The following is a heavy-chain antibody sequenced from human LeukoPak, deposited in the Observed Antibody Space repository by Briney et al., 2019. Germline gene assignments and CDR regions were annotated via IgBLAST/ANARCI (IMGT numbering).Heavy chain of an antibody. CDR1: GFTFSGSG. Sequence: PGGSLRLSCAASGFTFSGSGMHWVRQAPGKGLEWVTFIRYDGSNKYYTDSVKGRFTISRDNSKNTLYLQMNSLRAADTAVYYCVRDYDFWSGYYSPTRGYFGYWGQGTLVTVCS. CDR2: IRYDGSNK. V-gene: IGHV3-30*02. D-gene: IGHD3-3*01. CDR3: VRDYDFWSGYYSPTRGYFGY. J-gene: IGHJ4*02.